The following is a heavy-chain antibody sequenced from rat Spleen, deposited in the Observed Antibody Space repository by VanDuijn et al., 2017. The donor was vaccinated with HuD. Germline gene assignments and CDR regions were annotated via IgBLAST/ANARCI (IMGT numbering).Heavy chain of an antibody. Sequence: EVQLVESGGGLVQPGRSLKLSCAASGFTFSDYNMAWVRQAPKKGLEWVATIIYDGSRTYYRDSVKGRFTISRDNAKSTLYLQMDSLRSEDTATYYCATHSSYILDWFAYWGQGTLVTVSS. CDR2: IIYDGSRT. J-gene: IGHJ3*01. CDR3: ATHSSYILDWFAY. V-gene: IGHV5S10*01. D-gene: IGHD1-2*01. CDR1: GFTFSDYN.